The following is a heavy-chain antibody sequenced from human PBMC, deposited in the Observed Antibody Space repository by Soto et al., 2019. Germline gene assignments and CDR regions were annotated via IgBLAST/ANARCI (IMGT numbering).Heavy chain of an antibody. CDR2: ISGSGGST. CDR1: GFTFSSYA. V-gene: IGHV3-23*01. D-gene: IGHD1-26*01. J-gene: IGHJ4*02. CDR3: ARMSGSYDIDY. Sequence: GGSLRLSCAASGFTFSSYAMSWVRQAPGKGLEWVSAISGSGGSTYYADSVKGRFTISRDNAKNSLYLQMNSLRAEDTAVYYCARMSGSYDIDYWGQGTLVTVSS.